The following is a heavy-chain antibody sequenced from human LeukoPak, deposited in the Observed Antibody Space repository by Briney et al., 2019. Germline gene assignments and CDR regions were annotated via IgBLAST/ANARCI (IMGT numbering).Heavy chain of an antibody. V-gene: IGHV4-59*02. CDR1: GGSVSSYY. D-gene: IGHD3-22*01. CDR2: IYYSGST. Sequence: PSETLSLACTVSGGSVSSYYWSWIRQPPGKGLEWIGYIYYSGSTNYNPSLKSRVTISVDTSKNQFSLKLSSVTAADTAVYYCARGSTMTFDYWGQGTLVTVSS. CDR3: ARGSTMTFDY. J-gene: IGHJ4*02.